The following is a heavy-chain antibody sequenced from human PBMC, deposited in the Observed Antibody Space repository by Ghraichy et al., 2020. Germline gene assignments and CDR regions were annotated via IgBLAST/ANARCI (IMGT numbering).Heavy chain of an antibody. CDR2: IYYSGST. D-gene: IGHD6-19*01. Sequence: SETLSLTCTVSCGSISSYYWSWIRQPPGKGLEWIGYIYYSGSTNYNPSLKSRVTISVDTSKNQFSLKLSSVTAADTAVYYCAKTPGYSSGWYAFDIWGQGTMVTVSS. CDR1: CGSISSYY. J-gene: IGHJ3*02. V-gene: IGHV4-59*08. CDR3: AKTPGYSSGWYAFDI.